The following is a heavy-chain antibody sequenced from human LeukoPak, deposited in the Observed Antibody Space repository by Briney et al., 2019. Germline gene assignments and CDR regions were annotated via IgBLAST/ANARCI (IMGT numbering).Heavy chain of an antibody. CDR2: INHSGST. CDR3: ARRFFVHSRAIPFDY. Sequence: KPSETLSLTCAVYGGSFSGYYWSWIRQPPGKGLEWIGEINHSGSTNYNPSLKSRVTISVDTSKNQFSLKLSSVTAADTAVYYCARRFFVHSRAIPFDYWGQGTLVTVSS. J-gene: IGHJ4*02. V-gene: IGHV4-34*01. D-gene: IGHD3-3*01. CDR1: GGSFSGYY.